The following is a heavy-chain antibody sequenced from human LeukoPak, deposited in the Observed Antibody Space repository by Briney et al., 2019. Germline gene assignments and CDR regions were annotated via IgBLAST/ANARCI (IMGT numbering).Heavy chain of an antibody. J-gene: IGHJ4*02. D-gene: IGHD5-18*01. Sequence: GRSLRLSCAASGFTFSSYDMHWVRQAPGKGLEWVAVISSDGRNTYYADSVKGRFTISRDNSKNTLYLQMNSLRGEDTAVYYCAKPVSVDTAMVPCDYWGQGTLVTVSS. CDR1: GFTFSSYD. V-gene: IGHV3-30*18. CDR2: ISSDGRNT. CDR3: AKPVSVDTAMVPCDY.